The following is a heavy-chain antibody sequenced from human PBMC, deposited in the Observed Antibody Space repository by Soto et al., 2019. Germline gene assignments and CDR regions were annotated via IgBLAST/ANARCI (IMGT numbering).Heavy chain of an antibody. V-gene: IGHV3-30*18. Sequence: QVQLVESGGGVVQPGRSLRLSCAASGFTFSSYGMHWVRQAPGKGLEWVAVISYDGSNKYYADSVKGRFTISRDNSKNTLYLQMNSLRAEDTAVYYCAKSDVEMATMEAYYFDYWGQGTLVTVSS. CDR1: GFTFSSYG. D-gene: IGHD5-12*01. J-gene: IGHJ4*02. CDR2: ISYDGSNK. CDR3: AKSDVEMATMEAYYFDY.